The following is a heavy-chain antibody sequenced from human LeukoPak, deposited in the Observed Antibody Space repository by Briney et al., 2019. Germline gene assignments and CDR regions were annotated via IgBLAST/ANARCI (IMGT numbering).Heavy chain of an antibody. D-gene: IGHD6-13*01. CDR2: ISDYNSNR. Sequence: ASVKVSCKASGYTFSNYGINWLRQAPGQGLEWMGWISDYNSNRNYVQKFQGRSTLTADTSSSTAYMELRSLTSDDTATYYCARSGRSWYDWSDPWGQGTQVTVSA. V-gene: IGHV1-18*01. CDR3: ARSGRSWYDWSDP. CDR1: GYTFSNYG. J-gene: IGHJ5*02.